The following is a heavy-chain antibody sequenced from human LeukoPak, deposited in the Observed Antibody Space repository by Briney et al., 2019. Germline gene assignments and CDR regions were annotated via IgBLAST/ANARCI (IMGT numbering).Heavy chain of an antibody. CDR3: ARGVWFGESLGSGSDY. J-gene: IGHJ4*02. Sequence: GGSLRLSCAASGLTFSSYWMNWVRQAPGKGLKWVANIKQDGSEKKYVDSVKGRFTISRENAKNSLYLQMNSLRAEDTAVYYCARGVWFGESLGSGSDYWGQGTLVTVSS. CDR1: GLTFSSYW. CDR2: IKQDGSEK. V-gene: IGHV3-7*01. D-gene: IGHD3-10*01.